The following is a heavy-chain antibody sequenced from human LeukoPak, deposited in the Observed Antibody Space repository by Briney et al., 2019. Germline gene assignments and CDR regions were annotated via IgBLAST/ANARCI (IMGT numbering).Heavy chain of an antibody. Sequence: ASVTVSCKASGYTFTGYYMHWVRQAPGQGLEWMGWINPNSGGTNYAQKFQGRVTMTRDTSISTAYMELSRLRSDDTAVYYCARESYYYDSSGYFHWFDPWGQGTLVTVSS. D-gene: IGHD3-22*01. J-gene: IGHJ5*02. CDR2: INPNSGGT. V-gene: IGHV1-2*02. CDR3: ARESYYYDSSGYFHWFDP. CDR1: GYTFTGYY.